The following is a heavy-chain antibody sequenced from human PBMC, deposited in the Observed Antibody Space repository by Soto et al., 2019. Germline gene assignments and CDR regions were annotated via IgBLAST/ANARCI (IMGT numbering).Heavy chain of an antibody. CDR1: GFTFSSYS. CDR2: ISSSSSTI. Sequence: SGGGLVQPGGSLRLSCAASGFTFSSYSMNWVRQAPGKGLEWVSYISSSSSTIYYADSVKGRFTISRDNAKNSLYLQMNSLRDEDTAVYYCARDLGYRPNWRGFDYWGQGTLVTVSS. CDR3: ARDLGYRPNWRGFDY. D-gene: IGHD3-3*01. J-gene: IGHJ4*02. V-gene: IGHV3-48*02.